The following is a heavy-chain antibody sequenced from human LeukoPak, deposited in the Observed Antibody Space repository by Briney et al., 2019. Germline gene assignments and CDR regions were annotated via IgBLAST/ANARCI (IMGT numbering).Heavy chain of an antibody. CDR3: AKTGNPPTGDY. J-gene: IGHJ4*02. CDR2: ITDSGRST. D-gene: IGHD1-1*01. CDR1: GFTFSTYV. Sequence: GGTLRLSCAASGFTFSTYVMTWVRQAPGKGLEWISVITDSGRSTYYADSVKGRFTIPRDNSKNTLFLQMNSMTAEDTDVYYCAKTGNPPTGDYWGQGTLVTVSS. V-gene: IGHV3-23*01.